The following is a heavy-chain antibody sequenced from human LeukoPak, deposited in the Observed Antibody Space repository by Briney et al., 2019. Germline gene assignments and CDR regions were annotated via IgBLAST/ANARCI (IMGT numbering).Heavy chain of an antibody. J-gene: IGHJ4*02. Sequence: PSETLSLTCTVSGGSVSTSDYYWGWIRQSPVKGLEWIGDVFYTGKTNYNPSLRGRATVSIDTSKNQFSLKLTYVTAADSAVYYCARVFDSWGQGTLVTVSS. V-gene: IGHV4-39*07. CDR2: VFYTGKT. CDR3: ARVFDS. CDR1: GGSVSTSDYY.